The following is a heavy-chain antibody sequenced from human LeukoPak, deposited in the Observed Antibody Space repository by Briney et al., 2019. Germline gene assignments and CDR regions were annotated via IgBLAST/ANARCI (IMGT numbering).Heavy chain of an antibody. J-gene: IGHJ4*02. Sequence: GGSLRLSCAASGFTFSSSGMHWVRQAPGKGLEWVAFIRYDGTSKYYADSVKGRFTISRDNSKNTVYLQMNSLRAEDTAVCYCAKETRGSYSDYWGQGTLVTVSS. CDR1: GFTFSSSG. CDR3: AKETRGSYSDY. D-gene: IGHD1-26*01. CDR2: IRYDGTSK. V-gene: IGHV3-30*02.